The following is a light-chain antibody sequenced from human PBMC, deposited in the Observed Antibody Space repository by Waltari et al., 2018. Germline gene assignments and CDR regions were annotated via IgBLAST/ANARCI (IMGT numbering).Light chain of an antibody. V-gene: IGLV2-23*02. CDR2: EVN. Sequence: QSVLTQPASVSGSPGQSITVSCTGTSSDVGNYNLVSWYQQHPGKAPKLLIYEVNKRLSGVSHRVSGSKSGNTASLTISGLQAEDEADYYCCSFAGSRTLVFGGGTKLTVL. J-gene: IGLJ2*01. CDR3: CSFAGSRTLV. CDR1: SSDVGNYNL.